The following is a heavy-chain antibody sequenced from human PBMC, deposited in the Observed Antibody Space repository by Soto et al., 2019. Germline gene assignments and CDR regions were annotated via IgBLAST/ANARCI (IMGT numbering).Heavy chain of an antibody. D-gene: IGHD6-19*01. CDR2: ISGSGGST. V-gene: IGHV3-23*01. J-gene: IGHJ4*02. Sequence: GESLKISCAASGFTFSSYAMSWVRQAPGKGLEWVSAISGSGGSTYYADSVKGRFTISRDNSKNTLYLQMNSLRAEDTAVYYCAKDLNVIAVAGTDYWGQGTLVTVSS. CDR3: AKDLNVIAVAGTDY. CDR1: GFTFSSYA.